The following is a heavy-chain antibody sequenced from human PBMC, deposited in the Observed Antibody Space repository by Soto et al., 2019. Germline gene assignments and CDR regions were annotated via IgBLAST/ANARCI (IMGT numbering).Heavy chain of an antibody. CDR3: AKEWVYDSSGWSFDY. CDR1: GFTFSSYG. D-gene: IGHD3-22*01. J-gene: IGHJ4*02. Sequence: GGSLRLSCAASGFTFSSYGMHWVRQAPGKGLEWVAVILNDRSNKYYADSVKGRFTISRDNSKNTLYLQMNSLRAEDTAVFYCAKEWVYDSSGWSFDYWGQGTLVTVSS. V-gene: IGHV3-30*18. CDR2: ILNDRSNK.